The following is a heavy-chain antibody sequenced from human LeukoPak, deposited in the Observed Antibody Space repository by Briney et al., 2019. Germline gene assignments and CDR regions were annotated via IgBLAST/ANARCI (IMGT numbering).Heavy chain of an antibody. Sequence: GGSLRLSCAASGFTFSSYEMNWVRQAPGKGLEWVSYLSSSGSTIYYADSVKGRFTISRDNAKNSLYLQMNSLRAEDTAVYYCARDDGSYSRSPGFDYWGQGNLVTVSS. J-gene: IGHJ4*02. D-gene: IGHD1-26*01. CDR2: LSSSGSTI. CDR1: GFTFSSYE. V-gene: IGHV3-48*03. CDR3: ARDDGSYSRSPGFDY.